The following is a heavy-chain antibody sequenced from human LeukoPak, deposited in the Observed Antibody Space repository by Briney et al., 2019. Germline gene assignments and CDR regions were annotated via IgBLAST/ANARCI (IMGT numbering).Heavy chain of an antibody. V-gene: IGHV1-69*06. CDR2: IIPIFGTA. Sequence: SVKVSCKASGGTFSSYAISWVRQAPGQGLEWMGGIIPIFGTANYAQKFQGRVTITADKSTSTAYMELSSLRSEDTAVYYCARDTSAIGGSATWGQGTLVTVSS. J-gene: IGHJ5*02. CDR3: ARDTSAIGGSAT. D-gene: IGHD2-15*01. CDR1: GGTFSSYA.